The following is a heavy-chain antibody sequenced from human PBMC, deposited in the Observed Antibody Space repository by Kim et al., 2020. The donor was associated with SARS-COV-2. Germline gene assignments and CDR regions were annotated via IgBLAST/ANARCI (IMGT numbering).Heavy chain of an antibody. CDR2: ISSSSSYT. J-gene: IGHJ6*04. CDR1: GFTFSDYY. CDR3: ASMGSGSYLRPFYEGYYYYGMDV. V-gene: IGHV3-11*03. D-gene: IGHD3-10*01. Sequence: GGSLRLSCAASGFTFSDYYMSWIRQAPGKGLEWVSYISSSSSYTNYADSVKGRFTISRDNAKNSLYLQMNSLRAEDTAVYYCASMGSGSYLRPFYEGYYYYGMDVWGEGTTVTVSS.